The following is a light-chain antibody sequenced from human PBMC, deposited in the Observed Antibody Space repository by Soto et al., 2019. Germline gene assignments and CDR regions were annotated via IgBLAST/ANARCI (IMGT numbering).Light chain of an antibody. V-gene: IGKV3-20*01. CDR1: QRVGSNY. CDR3: QQFARSPPGIT. Sequence: EIVLTQSPGTLSLSPGERATLSCRASQRVGSNYLAWYQQKPGQPPRLLIQDASRRATGIPDRLSGSGSGADFTLTISRLEPEDFAVYYCQQFARSPPGITFGQGTRLEIK. CDR2: DAS. J-gene: IGKJ5*01.